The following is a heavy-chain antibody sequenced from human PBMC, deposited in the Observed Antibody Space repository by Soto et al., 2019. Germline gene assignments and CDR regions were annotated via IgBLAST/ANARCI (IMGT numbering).Heavy chain of an antibody. V-gene: IGHV3-30*18. D-gene: IGHD6-13*01. J-gene: IGHJ5*02. CDR2: ISYDGSNK. Sequence: GGSLRLSCAASVFTFSSYGMHWVRQAPGKGLEWVAVISYDGSNKYYADSVKGRFTISRDNSKNTLYLQMNSLRAEDTAVYYCAKDVVPRIATNWFDPWGQGTLVTVSS. CDR3: AKDVVPRIATNWFDP. CDR1: VFTFSSYG.